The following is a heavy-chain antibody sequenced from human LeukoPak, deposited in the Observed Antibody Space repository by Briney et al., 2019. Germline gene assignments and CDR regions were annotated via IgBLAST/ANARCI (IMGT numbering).Heavy chain of an antibody. CDR2: IYHSGST. CDR1: GGSISSGGYS. V-gene: IGHV4-30-2*01. Sequence: SETLSLTCAVSGGSISSGGYSWSWIRQPPGKGLEWIGYIYHSGSTYYNPSLKSRVTISVDTSKNQFSLKLSSVTAADTAVYYCARDSYYDFWSGYMGEQRRDAFDIWGQGTMITVS. D-gene: IGHD3-3*01. CDR3: ARDSYYDFWSGYMGEQRRDAFDI. J-gene: IGHJ3*02.